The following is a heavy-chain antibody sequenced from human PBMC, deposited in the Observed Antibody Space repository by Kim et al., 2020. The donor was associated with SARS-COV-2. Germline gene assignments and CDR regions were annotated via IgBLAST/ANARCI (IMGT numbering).Heavy chain of an antibody. V-gene: IGHV3-21*01. Sequence: GGSLRLSCAASGFTFSSYSMNWVRQAPGKGLEWVSSISSSSSYIYYADSVKGRFTISRDNAKNSLYLQMNSLRAEDTAVYYCATNPEGVQLWHHSPHEGMDVWGQGTTVTVSS. CDR3: ATNPEGVQLWHHSPHEGMDV. D-gene: IGHD5-18*01. CDR1: GFTFSSYS. CDR2: ISSSSSYI. J-gene: IGHJ6*02.